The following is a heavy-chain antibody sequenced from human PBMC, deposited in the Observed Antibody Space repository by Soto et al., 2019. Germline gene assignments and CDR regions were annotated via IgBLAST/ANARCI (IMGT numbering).Heavy chain of an antibody. CDR3: AKDGATMVRGWALDV. J-gene: IGHJ6*02. Sequence: QVQLVESGGGVVQPGRSLRLSCAASGFTFSSYGMHWVRQAPGKWLEWVAVISYDGSNKYYADSVKGRFTISRDNSKNTLYLQMNSLRAEDTAVYYCAKDGATMVRGWALDVWGQGTTVTVSS. CDR2: ISYDGSNK. V-gene: IGHV3-30*18. D-gene: IGHD3-10*01. CDR1: GFTFSSYG.